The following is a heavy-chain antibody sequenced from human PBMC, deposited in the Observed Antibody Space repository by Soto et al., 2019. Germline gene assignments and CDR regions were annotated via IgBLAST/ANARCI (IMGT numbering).Heavy chain of an antibody. J-gene: IGHJ4*02. Sequence: QVQLQESGPGLVKPSQTLSLTCTVSGGSISSGGCYWSWIRQHPGKGLEWIGYIYYSGSTYYNPSLKSRVTISVDTSKNQFSLKLSSVTAADTAVYYCARWASGIAAAGTEEGFDYWGQGTLVTVSS. V-gene: IGHV4-31*03. CDR3: ARWASGIAAAGTEEGFDY. CDR2: IYYSGST. CDR1: GGSISSGGCY. D-gene: IGHD6-13*01.